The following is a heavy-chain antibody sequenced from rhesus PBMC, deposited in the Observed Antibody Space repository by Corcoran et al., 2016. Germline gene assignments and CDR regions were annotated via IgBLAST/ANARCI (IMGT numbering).Heavy chain of an antibody. V-gene: IGHV3S5*01. J-gene: IGHJ4*01. Sequence: EVQLVETGGGLVQPGGSLKLSCAASGFTFSSYGMSWVRQAPGKGLDWVSAINSGGGSKYYADSVKGRFTISRENSKNTLSLQMNSLRAEDTAVYYCAKGAGYFDYWGQGVLVTVSS. CDR1: GFTFSSYG. CDR3: AKGAGYFDY. CDR2: INSGGGSK.